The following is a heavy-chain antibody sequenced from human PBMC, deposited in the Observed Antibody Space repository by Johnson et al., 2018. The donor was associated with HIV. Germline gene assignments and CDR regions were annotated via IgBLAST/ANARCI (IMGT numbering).Heavy chain of an antibody. D-gene: IGHD5-24*01. Sequence: QVQLVESGGGVVQPGRSLRLSCAASGFTFSSYAMHWVRQAPGKGLEWVAVISYDGSDKYYADSVKGRFTISRDSSKNTLYLQMNSLRAEDTALYYCARDEPYNLNAFDIWGQGTMVTVSS. V-gene: IGHV3-30*04. J-gene: IGHJ3*02. CDR2: ISYDGSDK. CDR3: ARDEPYNLNAFDI. CDR1: GFTFSSYA.